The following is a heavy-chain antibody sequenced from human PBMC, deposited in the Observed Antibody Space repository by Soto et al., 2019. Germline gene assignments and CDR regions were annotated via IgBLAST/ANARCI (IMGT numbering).Heavy chain of an antibody. D-gene: IGHD1-26*01. Sequence: ASVKVSCKAFGYTFNAFYMHWVRQAPGQGLEWMGVINPSGDGTSYAQKFQGRVTMTRDTSTSTAYMELSSLRSEDTAVYYCARDGRARGATPFDYWGQGTLVTVSS. CDR3: ARDGRARGATPFDY. CDR1: GYTFNAFY. J-gene: IGHJ4*02. CDR2: INPSGDGT. V-gene: IGHV1-46*02.